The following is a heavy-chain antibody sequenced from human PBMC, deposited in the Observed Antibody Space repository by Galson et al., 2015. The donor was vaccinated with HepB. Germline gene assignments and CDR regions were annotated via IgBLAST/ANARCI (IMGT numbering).Heavy chain of an antibody. Sequence: ALRLAGAASGFTFGYYSMNWVRQAPVKGLEWVSYISSSGSSRDYADAVQGRCTISRDDAKNSLYLRMNSLRAEDPAVYFCARENDSYFDSWGQGTLVTVSS. V-gene: IGHV3-48*01. J-gene: IGHJ4*02. D-gene: IGHD1-1*01. CDR1: GFTFGYYS. CDR2: ISSSGSSR. CDR3: ARENDSYFDS.